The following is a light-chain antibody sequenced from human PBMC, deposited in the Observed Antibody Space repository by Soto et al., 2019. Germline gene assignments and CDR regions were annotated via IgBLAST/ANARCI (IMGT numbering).Light chain of an antibody. V-gene: IGLV2-8*01. J-gene: IGLJ2*01. CDR2: EVS. Sequence: QSALTQPPSASGSPGQSVTISCTGTSSDVGGYNYVSWYQQHPGKAPKLMIYEVSKRPSGVPDRFSGSKSGNTASLTVCGLQAEDEADYYCSSYAGSNIVFGGGTKLTVL. CDR3: SSYAGSNIV. CDR1: SSDVGGYNY.